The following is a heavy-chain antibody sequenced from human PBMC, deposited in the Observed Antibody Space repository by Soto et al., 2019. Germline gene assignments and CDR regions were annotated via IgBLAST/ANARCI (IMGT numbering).Heavy chain of an antibody. CDR1: GFTFSSYA. CDR3: AKARCTGNSCYVPDY. CDR2: ISYDGSNK. D-gene: IGHD2-8*02. Sequence: GGSLRLSCAASGFTFSSYAMHWVRQAPGKGLEWVAVISYDGSNKYYADSVQGRFTISRDNSRNTLYLQMNNLRAEDTAAYYCAKARCTGNSCYVPDYWGHGSLVTVSS. J-gene: IGHJ4*01. V-gene: IGHV3-30-3*01.